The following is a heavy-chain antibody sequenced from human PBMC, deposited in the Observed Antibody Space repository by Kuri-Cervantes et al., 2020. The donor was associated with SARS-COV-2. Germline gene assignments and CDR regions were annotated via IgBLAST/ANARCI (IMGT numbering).Heavy chain of an antibody. CDR2: ITHSGST. CDR1: GGSFSGYY. V-gene: IGHV4-34*01. J-gene: IGHJ4*02. CDR3: ARASHCTGGSCYSIPFDS. D-gene: IGHD2-15*01. Sequence: ESLKISCGVYGGSFSGYYWSWIRQPPGKGLEWIGEITHSGSTNYNSSLKSRVTISVDTSKNQFSLKLNSVTAADTAVYYCARASHCTGGSCYSIPFDSWGQGTLVTVSS.